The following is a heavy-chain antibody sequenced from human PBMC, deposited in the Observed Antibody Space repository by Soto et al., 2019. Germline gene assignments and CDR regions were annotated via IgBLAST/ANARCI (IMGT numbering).Heavy chain of an antibody. CDR2: ISGSGGST. J-gene: IGHJ5*02. CDR1: GFTFSSYA. Sequence: EVQLLESGGGLVQPGGSLRLSCAASGFTFSSYAMSWVRQAPGKGLEWVSAISGSGGSTYYADSVKGRFTISRDNSKNXXDLQMNSLRAEDTGVYYCAKALLPYGSGRTNWFDPWGQGTLVTVSS. V-gene: IGHV3-23*01. CDR3: AKALLPYGSGRTNWFDP. D-gene: IGHD3-10*01.